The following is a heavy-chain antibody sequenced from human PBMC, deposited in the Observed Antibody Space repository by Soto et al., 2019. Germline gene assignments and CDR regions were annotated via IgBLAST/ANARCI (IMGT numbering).Heavy chain of an antibody. J-gene: IGHJ1*01. Sequence: QVQLVESGGGVVQPGRSLRLSCAASGFTFSSYGMHWVRQAPGKGLEWVAVIWYDGSNKYYADSVKGRFTISRDNSKNTPYMQMNSLRAEDTAVYYCARDPGSSWYQYFQHWGQSTLVTVSS. CDR2: IWYDGSNK. CDR1: GFTFSSYG. D-gene: IGHD6-13*01. CDR3: ARDPGSSWYQYFQH. V-gene: IGHV3-33*01.